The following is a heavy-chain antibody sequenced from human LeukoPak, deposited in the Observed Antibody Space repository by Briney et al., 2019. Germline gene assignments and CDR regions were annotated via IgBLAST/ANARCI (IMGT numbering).Heavy chain of an antibody. J-gene: IGHJ4*02. D-gene: IGHD3-10*01. V-gene: IGHV3-23*01. CDR3: AARPGDLAVPFDY. Sequence: GGSLRLSCGASGFTFGTHAKTWVRQAPGKGLEYVSLISGSGDITYYAHSLKDRFTISRDNSKNTLYLQMHSLRAEDTAVYYCAARPGDLAVPFDYWGQGTLVTVSS. CDR1: GFTFGTHA. CDR2: ISGSGDIT.